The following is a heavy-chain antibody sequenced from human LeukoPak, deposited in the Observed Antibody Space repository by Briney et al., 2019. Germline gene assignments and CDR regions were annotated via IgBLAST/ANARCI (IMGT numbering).Heavy chain of an antibody. V-gene: IGHV4-59*01. CDR1: GGSISSYY. D-gene: IGHD2-2*02. CDR3: ARGIVVVPAAIIEFYFDY. CDR2: IHSRGST. J-gene: IGHJ4*02. Sequence: SETLSLTCTVSGGSISSYYWSWIRQPPGKGLEWIGYIHSRGSTYYNPSLKSRVTISVDTSKNQFSLKLSSVTAADTAVYYCARGIVVVPAAIIEFYFDYWGQGTLVTVPS.